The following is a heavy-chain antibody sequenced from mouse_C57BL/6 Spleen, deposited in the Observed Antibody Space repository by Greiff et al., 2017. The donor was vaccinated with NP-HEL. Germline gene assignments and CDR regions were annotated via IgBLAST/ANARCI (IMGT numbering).Heavy chain of an antibody. CDR3: ARGIVYYYGSSWGFAY. D-gene: IGHD1-1*01. Sequence: VHLVESGAELMKPGASVKLSCKATGYTFTGYWIEWVKQRPGHGLEWIGEILPGSGSTNYNEKFKGKATFTADTSSNTAYMQLSSLTTEDSAIYYCARGIVYYYGSSWGFAYWGQGTLVTVSA. J-gene: IGHJ3*01. CDR2: ILPGSGST. CDR1: GYTFTGYW. V-gene: IGHV1-9*01.